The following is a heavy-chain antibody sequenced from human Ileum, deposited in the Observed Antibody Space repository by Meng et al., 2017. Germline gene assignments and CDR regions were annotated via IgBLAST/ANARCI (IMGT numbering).Heavy chain of an antibody. D-gene: IGHD7-27*01. Sequence: VPLQEVWPGLVRPSETLSLICTVSGASVTTSHYQWGWIRQPPGKGLEWIGYASTNYNPSLKSRLTISLDTSKNQVSLKLTSVTAADTAVYYCARDHWGSLDYWGQGILVTVSS. CDR2: AST. CDR1: GASVTTSHYQ. J-gene: IGHJ4*02. V-gene: IGHV4-61*01. CDR3: ARDHWGSLDY.